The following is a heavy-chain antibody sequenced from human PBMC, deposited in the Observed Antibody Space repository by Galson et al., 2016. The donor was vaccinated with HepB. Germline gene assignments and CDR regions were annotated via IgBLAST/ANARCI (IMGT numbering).Heavy chain of an antibody. V-gene: IGHV4-39*01. J-gene: IGHJ4*02. Sequence: SSSSYYWGWIRQPPGKGLEWIGSIYYSGSTYYNPSLRSRVTISVDTSKNQFSLKLSSVTAADTAVYYCARHSGYSSSWYFFEALDYWGQGTLVTVSS. CDR3: ARHSGYSSSWYFFEALDY. CDR1: SSSSYY. CDR2: IYYSGST. D-gene: IGHD6-13*01.